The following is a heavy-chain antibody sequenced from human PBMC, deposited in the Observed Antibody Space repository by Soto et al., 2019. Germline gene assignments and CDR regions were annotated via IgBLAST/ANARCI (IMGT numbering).Heavy chain of an antibody. CDR2: IKGDVITT. D-gene: IGHD3-3*01. CDR1: GFTFSSYW. V-gene: IGHV3-74*01. J-gene: IGHJ4*02. CDR3: ARGAFGAYYLDS. Sequence: EVQLVESGGGLVQPGGSLRLSCVASGFTFSSYWIHWVRQTPGEGLVWVSRIKGDVITTNYADSVKGRFTISRDNAKNTGFLQMNSLRAEDTAVYYCARGAFGAYYLDSWGQGTLVIVS.